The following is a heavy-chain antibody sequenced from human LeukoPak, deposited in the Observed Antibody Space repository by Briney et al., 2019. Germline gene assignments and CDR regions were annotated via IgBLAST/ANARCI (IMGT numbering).Heavy chain of an antibody. V-gene: IGHV3-21*04. J-gene: IGHJ4*02. D-gene: IGHD5-18*01. Sequence: GGSLRLSCAASGFTFSSYAMNWVRQAPGKGLEWVSSFGTRSTSIYYARSVTGRFIISRDNAKNSLYLQMNSLRAEDTAVYYCAKDISGVDTAMVNYWGQGTLVTVSS. CDR1: GFTFSSYA. CDR2: FGTRSTSI. CDR3: AKDISGVDTAMVNY.